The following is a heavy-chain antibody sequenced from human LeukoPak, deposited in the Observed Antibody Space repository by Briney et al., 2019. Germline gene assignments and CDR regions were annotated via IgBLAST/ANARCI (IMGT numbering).Heavy chain of an antibody. CDR1: GGSISSSSYY. CDR3: ARRTKALYWYFDL. CDR2: INHSGST. Sequence: PSETLSLTCTVSGGSISSSSYYWGWIRQPPGKGLEWIGEINHSGSTNYNPSLKSRVTISVDTSKNQFSLKLSSVTAADTAVYYCARRTKALYWYFDLWGRGTLVTVSA. V-gene: IGHV4-39*07. J-gene: IGHJ2*01.